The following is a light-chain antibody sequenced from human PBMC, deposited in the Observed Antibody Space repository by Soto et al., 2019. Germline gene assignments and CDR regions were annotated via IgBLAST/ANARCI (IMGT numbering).Light chain of an antibody. V-gene: IGKV4-1*01. J-gene: IGKJ3*01. Sequence: DIVMTQSPDSLAVSLGERATINCKSSQSVLYSSNNNNYLAWYQQKPGQPPKLLIYWASTRESGVPDRFSGSGSGTDFTLTISSLQAEDVAVYFCQHYFTTPFTFGPGTKVDIK. CDR3: QHYFTTPFT. CDR2: WAS. CDR1: QSVLYSSNNNNY.